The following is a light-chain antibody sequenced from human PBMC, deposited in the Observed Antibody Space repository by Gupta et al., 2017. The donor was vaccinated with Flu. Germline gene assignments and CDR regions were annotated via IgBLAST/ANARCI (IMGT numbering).Light chain of an antibody. CDR2: LGS. Sequence: DIVMTQSPLSLPVTPGEPASISCRSSQSLLHSNGYNYLDWYLQKPGQSPQLLIYLGSNRASGVPDRFRGSGSGTDFTLKISRVEAEDVGFYYCMQALQTPLTFGGGTKVEIK. V-gene: IGKV2-28*01. J-gene: IGKJ4*01. CDR1: QSLLHSNGYNY. CDR3: MQALQTPLT.